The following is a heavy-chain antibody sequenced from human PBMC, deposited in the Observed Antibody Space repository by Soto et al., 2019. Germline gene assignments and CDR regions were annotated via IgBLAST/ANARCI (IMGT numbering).Heavy chain of an antibody. J-gene: IGHJ4*02. Sequence: SETLSLTCTVVGGSISSYDCSWIRRPPGKGLEWIGYIYYSGSTNYNLSLKSRVTISVDTSKNQFSLKLSSVTAADTAVYYCARQSALARYYFDYWGQGTLVTVSS. CDR2: IYYSGST. CDR1: GGSISSYD. CDR3: ARQSALARYYFDY. V-gene: IGHV4-59*08.